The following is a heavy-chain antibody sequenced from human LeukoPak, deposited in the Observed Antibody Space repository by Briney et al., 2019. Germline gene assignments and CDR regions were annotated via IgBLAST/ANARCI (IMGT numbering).Heavy chain of an antibody. D-gene: IGHD3-10*01. Sequence: SVKVSCKASGYTFTSYGISWVRQAPGPGLEWMGGIIPIFGTANYAQKFQGRVTITTDESTSTAYMELSSLRSEDTAVYYCARDLGYYGSGSYYNYFDYWGQGTLVTVSS. CDR2: IIPIFGTA. CDR1: GYTFTSYG. CDR3: ARDLGYYGSGSYYNYFDY. J-gene: IGHJ4*02. V-gene: IGHV1-69*05.